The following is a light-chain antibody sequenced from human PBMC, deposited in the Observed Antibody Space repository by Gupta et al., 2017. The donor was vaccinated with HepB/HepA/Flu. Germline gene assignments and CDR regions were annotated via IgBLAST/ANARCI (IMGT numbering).Light chain of an antibody. J-gene: IGLJ3*02. CDR3: CSETSGGTQV. V-gene: IGLV2-14*03. Sequence: SALTQPSCVYRSAGQSITISCTGTSSAVGGYNYVSWYQQHPGTAPKVMIYDVNKRPPWGTNGLSCAKTGNTASLTITGRHTEDEADYYCCSETSGGTQVFGGGTRLTVL. CDR1: SSAVGGYNY. CDR2: DVN.